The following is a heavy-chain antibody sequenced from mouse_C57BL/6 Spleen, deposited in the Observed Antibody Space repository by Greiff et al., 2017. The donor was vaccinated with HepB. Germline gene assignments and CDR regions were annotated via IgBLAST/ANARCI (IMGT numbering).Heavy chain of an antibody. CDR3: ARTPDYYGSMGY. CDR1: GYTFTSYW. J-gene: IGHJ2*01. V-gene: IGHV1-55*01. Sequence: VKLQQPGAELVKPGASVKMSCKASGYTFTSYWITWVKQRPGQGLEWIGDIYPGSGSTNYNEKFKSKATLTVDTSSSTAYMQLSSLTSEDSAVYYCARTPDYYGSMGYWGQGTTLTVSS. D-gene: IGHD1-1*01. CDR2: IYPGSGST.